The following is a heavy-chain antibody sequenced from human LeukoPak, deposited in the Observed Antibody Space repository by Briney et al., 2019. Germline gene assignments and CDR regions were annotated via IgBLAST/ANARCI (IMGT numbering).Heavy chain of an antibody. D-gene: IGHD3-10*01. CDR3: ARADTKNYSSRLVMHA. CDR2: IYHSGST. CDR1: GYSITRGSY. J-gene: IGHJ5*02. Sequence: PSETLSLTCTVSGYSITRGSYWGLIRQPPGKGLEWIANIYHSGSTYYNPSLKSRVTISVDTSKNHFSLKLTSVTAADTAVYYCARADTKNYSSRLVMHAWGQGTLVTVSS. V-gene: IGHV4-38-2*02.